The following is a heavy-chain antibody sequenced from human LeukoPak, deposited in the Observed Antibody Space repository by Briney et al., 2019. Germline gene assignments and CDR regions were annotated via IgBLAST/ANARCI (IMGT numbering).Heavy chain of an antibody. D-gene: IGHD5-18*01. J-gene: IGHJ4*02. CDR2: ISSSSSYI. Sequence: GGSLRLSCAASGFTFSTYSTTGVRQAPGKGLEWVSSISSSSSYIYYADSVKGRFTISRDNAKNSLYLQMNSLRAEDTAVYYCAREKKDTAIVVNYFDYWGQGTLVTISS. V-gene: IGHV3-21*01. CDR1: GFTFSTYS. CDR3: AREKKDTAIVVNYFDY.